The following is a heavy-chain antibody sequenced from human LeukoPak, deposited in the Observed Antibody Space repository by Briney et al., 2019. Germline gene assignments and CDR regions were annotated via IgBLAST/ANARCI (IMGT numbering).Heavy chain of an antibody. CDR3: ARGPNSSGYWGYFDY. J-gene: IGHJ4*02. CDR2: IYYSGST. D-gene: IGHD3-22*01. CDR1: GGSISSYY. V-gene: IGHV4-59*01. Sequence: SETLSLTCTVSGGSISSYYWSWIRQLPGKGLEWIGYIYYSGSTNYNPSPKSRVTISVDASKNQFSLKLSSVTAADTAVYSCARGPNSSGYWGYFDYWGQGTLVTVSS.